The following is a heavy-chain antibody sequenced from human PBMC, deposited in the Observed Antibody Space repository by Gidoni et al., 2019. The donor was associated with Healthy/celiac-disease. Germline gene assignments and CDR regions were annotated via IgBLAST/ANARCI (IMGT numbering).Heavy chain of an antibody. Sequence: EVQLLESGGGLVQPGGSLRLSCAASGFTFSSYAMSWVRQAPGKGLEWVSAISGSGGSTYYADSVKGRFTISRDNSKNTLYLQMNSLRAEDTAVYYCAQLSFVVVVAAPDYWGQGTLVTVSS. CDR1: GFTFSSYA. J-gene: IGHJ4*02. D-gene: IGHD2-15*01. CDR2: ISGSGGST. CDR3: AQLSFVVVVAAPDY. V-gene: IGHV3-23*01.